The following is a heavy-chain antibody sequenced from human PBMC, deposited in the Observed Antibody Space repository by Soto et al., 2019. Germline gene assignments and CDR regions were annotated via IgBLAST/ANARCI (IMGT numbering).Heavy chain of an antibody. CDR1: GGTFSSYT. Sequence: SVKVSCKASGGTFSSYTISWVRQAPGQGLEWMGRIIPILGIANYAQKFQGRVTITADKSTSTAYMELSSLRSEDTAVYYCARGSLYCSSTSCRGIYYYYMDVWGKGTTVTVSS. D-gene: IGHD2-2*01. CDR3: ARGSLYCSSTSCRGIYYYYMDV. V-gene: IGHV1-69*02. J-gene: IGHJ6*03. CDR2: IIPILGIA.